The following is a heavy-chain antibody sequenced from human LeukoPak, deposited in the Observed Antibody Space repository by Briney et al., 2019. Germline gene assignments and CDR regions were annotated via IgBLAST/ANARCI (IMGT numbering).Heavy chain of an antibody. D-gene: IGHD3-3*01. V-gene: IGHV3-7*03. J-gene: IGHJ4*02. CDR2: INLDGSER. Sequence: AGGSLRLSCSASGFTFSSYYMRWVRQAPGKGLEWVAKINLDGSERYYVDSVKGRFTISRDNAKNSLYLQMNSLRVEDTAVYYCARQGISTFDYWGQGTLVTVSS. CDR3: ARQGISTFDY. CDR1: GFTFSSYY.